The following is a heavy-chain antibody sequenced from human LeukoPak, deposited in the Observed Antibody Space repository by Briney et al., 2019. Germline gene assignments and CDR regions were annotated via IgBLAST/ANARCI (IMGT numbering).Heavy chain of an antibody. CDR2: ISSSSSTI. Sequence: QAGGSLRLSCAASGFTFSSYSMNWVRQAPGKGLEWVSYISSSSSTIYYADSVKGRFTISRDNAKNSLYLQMNSLRDEDTAVYYCARDSFLWFGEPTSDYWGQGTLVTVSS. CDR3: ARDSFLWFGEPTSDY. D-gene: IGHD3-10*01. J-gene: IGHJ4*02. CDR1: GFTFSSYS. V-gene: IGHV3-48*02.